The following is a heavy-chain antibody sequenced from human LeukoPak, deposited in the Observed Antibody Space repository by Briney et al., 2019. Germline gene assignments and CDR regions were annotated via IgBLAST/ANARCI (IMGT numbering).Heavy chain of an antibody. J-gene: IGHJ4*03. V-gene: IGHV3-23*01. CDR1: GVTFSNYA. CDR3: AKGVVGASSAAAAGYFEN. Sequence: GGSLRLSCAASGVTFSNYAMSWVRQAPGQGLEWVSVISGGGGNTYYADSVKGRFTISRDNPKNTLYLQVNSLRAEDTAVYYCAKGVVGASSAAAAGYFENWGQGTLVTVSS. CDR2: ISGGGGNT. D-gene: IGHD1-26*01.